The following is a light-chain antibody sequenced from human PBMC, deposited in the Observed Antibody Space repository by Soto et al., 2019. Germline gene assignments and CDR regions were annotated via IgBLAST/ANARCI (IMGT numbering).Light chain of an antibody. J-gene: IGKJ5*01. CDR1: QSISSW. CDR2: ATS. CDR3: QQSYSTPLIT. Sequence: IQTTQAPSTLSASVGDRVTITCRASQSISSWLAWYQQKPGKAPKLLIYATSSLQSGVPSRFSGSGSGTDFTLTISSLQPEDFATYYCQQSYSTPLITFGQGTRLEI. V-gene: IGKV1-39*01.